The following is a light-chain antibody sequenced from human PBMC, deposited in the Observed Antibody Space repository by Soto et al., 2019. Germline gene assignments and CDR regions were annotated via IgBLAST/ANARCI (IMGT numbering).Light chain of an antibody. V-gene: IGKV1-6*01. J-gene: IGKJ1*01. CDR2: AAS. Sequence: AIQMTQSPASLSASVGDRVTITCRASQGIRNDLGWYQQKPGKAPKLLIYAASSLQSGVPSRFSGSGSGTDFTLTISSLQPEDFATYYCQQYNSQSTFGQGTKVDIK. CDR3: QQYNSQST. CDR1: QGIRND.